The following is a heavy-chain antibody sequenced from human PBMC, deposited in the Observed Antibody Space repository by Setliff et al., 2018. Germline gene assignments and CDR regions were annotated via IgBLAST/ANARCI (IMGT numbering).Heavy chain of an antibody. CDR3: ARLYHNDNSADFRRAPFDV. J-gene: IGHJ3*01. V-gene: IGHV4-39*07. D-gene: IGHD3-22*01. Sequence: PSETLSLTCTVSGLSLSSTTYYWAWMRQPPGKRLEWIGEINHSGNTNYNPSLKSRVTISVDTSKNQFSLKLKSVTAADTAVYYCARLYHNDNSADFRRAPFDVWGQGMMVTVSS. CDR2: INHSGNT. CDR1: GLSLSSTTYY.